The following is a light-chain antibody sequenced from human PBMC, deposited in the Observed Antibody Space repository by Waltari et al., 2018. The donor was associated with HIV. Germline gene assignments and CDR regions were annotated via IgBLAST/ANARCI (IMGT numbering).Light chain of an antibody. CDR2: GAS. J-gene: IGKJ4*01. CDR1: QNIGGTY. CDR3: QQYDTSFT. V-gene: IGKV3-20*01. Sequence: EIVLTQSPGTLSLSPGERATLSCTASQNIGGTYLAWYQHKPGQAPRLLIYGASSRATDIPDMFSGSGSGTDFTLTISRLEPEDFAVYYCQQYDTSFTFGGGTKVEIK.